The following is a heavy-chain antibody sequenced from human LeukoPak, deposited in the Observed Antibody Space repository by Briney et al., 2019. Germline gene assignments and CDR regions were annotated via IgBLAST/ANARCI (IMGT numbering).Heavy chain of an antibody. CDR2: IGAYNGNT. Sequence: GASVKVSFKASGYTFTSSGINWVRQAPGQGLEWMGWIGAYNGNTNYAQKVQGGVTVTTDTSTSTAYMELRSLRSDDTAVYYCARGKGSGSYFNVIGYAMDVWGQGTTVTVSS. V-gene: IGHV1-18*01. CDR1: GYTFTSSG. J-gene: IGHJ6*02. D-gene: IGHD3-10*01. CDR3: ARGKGSGSYFNVIGYAMDV.